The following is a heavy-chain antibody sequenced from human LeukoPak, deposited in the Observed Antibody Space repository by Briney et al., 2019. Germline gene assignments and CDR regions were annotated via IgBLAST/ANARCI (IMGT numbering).Heavy chain of an antibody. D-gene: IGHD3-9*01. CDR1: GGSISSYY. Sequence: SETLSLNCTVSGGSISSYYWSWIRQPPGKGRGWIGNIYYSGSTNYNPSLKSRVTISVDTSKNQFSLKLSSVTAADTAVYYCAKDGLGGATTGYWFDPWGQGTLVTVSS. CDR2: IYYSGST. V-gene: IGHV4-59*01. CDR3: AKDGLGGATTGYWFDP. J-gene: IGHJ5*02.